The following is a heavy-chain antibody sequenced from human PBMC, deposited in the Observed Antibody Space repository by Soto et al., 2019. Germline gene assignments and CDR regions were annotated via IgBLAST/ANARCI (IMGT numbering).Heavy chain of an antibody. Sequence: GGSLRLSCAASGFTFSSYAMSWVRQAPGKGLEWVSAISGSGGSTYYADSVKGRFTISRDNSKNTLYLQMNSLRAEDTAVYYCEKRAIPSITGINFDYWGQGTLVTVSS. V-gene: IGHV3-23*01. CDR3: EKRAIPSITGINFDY. J-gene: IGHJ4*02. CDR1: GFTFSSYA. CDR2: ISGSGGST. D-gene: IGHD1-20*01.